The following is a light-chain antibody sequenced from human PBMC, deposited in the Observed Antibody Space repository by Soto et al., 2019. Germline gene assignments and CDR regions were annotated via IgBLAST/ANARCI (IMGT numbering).Light chain of an antibody. CDR1: QDIRNE. J-gene: IGKJ1*01. Sequence: AIQMTQSPPSLSASVGDRVILTCRASQDIRNELGWYQQKPGKAPKLLIDATSNLQGGVPLRFSGSGSGTDVTLTISSLQPEDFATDYCLQDHSYPRTFGQGTRVEIK. CDR3: LQDHSYPRT. V-gene: IGKV1-6*01. CDR2: ATS.